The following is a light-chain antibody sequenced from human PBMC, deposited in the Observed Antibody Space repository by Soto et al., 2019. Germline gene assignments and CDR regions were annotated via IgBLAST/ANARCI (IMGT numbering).Light chain of an antibody. CDR1: NIGDKS. CDR3: QVWDDTSDHVV. J-gene: IGLJ2*01. Sequence: SYELTQPPSVSVAPGQTARITCGGNNIGDKSVHWYQQKPGQAPVLVVYDGTVRASGIPERFSGSNSGNTATLTISGVEAGDEADYYCQVWDDTSDHVVFGGGTKLTVL. V-gene: IGLV3-21*02. CDR2: DGT.